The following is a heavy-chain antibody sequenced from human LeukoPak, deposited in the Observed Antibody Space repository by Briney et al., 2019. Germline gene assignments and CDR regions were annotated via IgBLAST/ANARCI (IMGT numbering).Heavy chain of an antibody. CDR3: ARAMIRGVITVGY. V-gene: IGHV1-18*01. CDR2: ISGYNGNT. D-gene: IGHD3-10*01. CDR1: GYIFTNFG. Sequence: ASVKVSCKASGYIFTNFGISWVRQARGQGLEWMGWISGYNGNTKYVQKFQGRVTMTRDTSISTAYMELSRLRSDDTAVYYCARAMIRGVITVGYWGQGTLVTVSS. J-gene: IGHJ4*02.